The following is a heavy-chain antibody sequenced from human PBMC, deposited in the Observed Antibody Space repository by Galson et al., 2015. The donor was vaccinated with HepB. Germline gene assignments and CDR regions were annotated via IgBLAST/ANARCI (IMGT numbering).Heavy chain of an antibody. CDR1: GYTFTRYY. V-gene: IGHV1-46*03. J-gene: IGHJ5*02. CDR3: ARGFQMTLGWFDP. CDR2: INPSGGST. Sequence: SVKVSCKASGYTFTRYYMHWVRQAPGQGLEWMGIINPSGGSTSYAQKFQGRVTMTRDTSTSTVYMELSSLRSEDTAVYYCARGFQMTLGWFDPWGQGTLVTVSS.